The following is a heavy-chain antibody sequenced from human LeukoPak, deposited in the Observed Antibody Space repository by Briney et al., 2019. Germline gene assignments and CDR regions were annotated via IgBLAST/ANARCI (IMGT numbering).Heavy chain of an antibody. CDR3: ATWRVILYPGGMDV. CDR2: MNPNSGNT. CDR1: GYNFTRDD. Sequence: ATVKDSCNASGYNFTRDDNNWVRQATGQWLEWMGWMNPNSGNTGYAQKFQGRVTMTRNTSISTAYMELSSLRSEDTAVYYCATWRVILYPGGMDVWGQGTTVTVSS. D-gene: IGHD1-1*01. J-gene: IGHJ6*02. V-gene: IGHV1-8*01.